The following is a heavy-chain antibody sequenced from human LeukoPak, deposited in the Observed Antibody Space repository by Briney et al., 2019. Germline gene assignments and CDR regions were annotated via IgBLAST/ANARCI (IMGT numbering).Heavy chain of an antibody. CDR2: INPSGGST. CDR3: AKDTEMNRDCYAMDV. CDR1: GYTFTSYY. V-gene: IGHV1-46*01. Sequence: ASVKVSCKASGYTFTSYYMHWVRQAPGQGLEWMGIINPSGGSTSYSQKFQGRVTMTRDTSTSTVYMELSCLRSEDTAVYYCAKDTEMNRDCYAMDVWGQGTTVTVSS. D-gene: IGHD3-10*01. J-gene: IGHJ6*02.